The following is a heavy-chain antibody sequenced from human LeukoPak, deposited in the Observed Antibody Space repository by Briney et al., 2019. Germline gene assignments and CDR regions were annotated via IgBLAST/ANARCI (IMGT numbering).Heavy chain of an antibody. Sequence: GASVKVSCKASGYTFTAYYMHWVRQAPGQGLEWMGGIIPIFGTANYAQKFQGRVTITADESTSTAYMELSSLRSEDTAVYYCARGMPYQYYFFVWGKGTTVTISS. D-gene: IGHD3-10*01. J-gene: IGHJ6*04. CDR2: IIPIFGTA. V-gene: IGHV1-69*13. CDR1: GYTFTAYY. CDR3: ARGMPYQYYFFV.